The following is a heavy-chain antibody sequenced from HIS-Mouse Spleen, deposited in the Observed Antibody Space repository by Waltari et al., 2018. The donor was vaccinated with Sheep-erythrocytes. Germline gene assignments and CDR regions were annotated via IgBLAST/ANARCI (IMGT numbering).Heavy chain of an antibody. V-gene: IGHV3-30*18. Sequence: VQLVESGGGLVKPGGSLRLSCAASGFTFSSYSMNWVRQAPGKGLEWVAVISYDGSNKYYADSVKGRFTISRDNSKNTLYLQMNSLRAEDTAVYYCAKDPANWDAFDIWGQGTMVTVSS. CDR2: ISYDGSNK. CDR3: AKDPANWDAFDI. CDR1: GFTFSSYS. J-gene: IGHJ3*02. D-gene: IGHD7-27*01.